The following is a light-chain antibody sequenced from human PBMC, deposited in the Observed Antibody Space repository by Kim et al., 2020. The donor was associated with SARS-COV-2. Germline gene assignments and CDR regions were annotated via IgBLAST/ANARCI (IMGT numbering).Light chain of an antibody. CDR1: QSVSSSY. Sequence: EIVLTQSPGTLSLSPGERATLSCRASQSVSSSYLAWYQQKPGQAPRLLIYGASSRATGIPDRFSGSGSGTDFTLTISRLEPEDFAVYYYQQYGSSPPYTFGQGTELEI. CDR3: QQYGSSPPYT. CDR2: GAS. V-gene: IGKV3-20*01. J-gene: IGKJ2*01.